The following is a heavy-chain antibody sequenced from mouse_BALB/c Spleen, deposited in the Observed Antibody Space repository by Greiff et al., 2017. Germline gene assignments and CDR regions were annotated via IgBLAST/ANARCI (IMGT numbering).Heavy chain of an antibody. J-gene: IGHJ2*01. CDR1: GYTFTSYW. V-gene: IGHV1S22*01. Sequence: LKQPGSELVRPGASVKLSCKASGYTFTSYWMHWVKQRHGQGLEWIGNIYPGSGSTNYDEKFKSKGTLTVDTSSSTAYMHLSSLTSEDSAVYYCTREGFYFDYWGQGTTLTVSS. CDR2: IYPGSGST. CDR3: TREGFYFDY.